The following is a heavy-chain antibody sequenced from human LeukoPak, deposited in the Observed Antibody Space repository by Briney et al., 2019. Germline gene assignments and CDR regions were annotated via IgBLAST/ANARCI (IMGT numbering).Heavy chain of an antibody. CDR3: AKSTYYYDSSGYHGGIALTV. CDR2: IIPIFGTA. V-gene: IGHV1-69*05. CDR1: GGTFSSYA. Sequence: GASVKVSCKASGGTFSSYAISWVRQAPGQGLEWMGGIIPIFGTANYAQKFQGRVTITTDESTSTAYMELSSLRSEDTAVYYCAKSTYYYDSSGYHGGIALTVWGQGTLVTVSS. D-gene: IGHD3-22*01. J-gene: IGHJ4*02.